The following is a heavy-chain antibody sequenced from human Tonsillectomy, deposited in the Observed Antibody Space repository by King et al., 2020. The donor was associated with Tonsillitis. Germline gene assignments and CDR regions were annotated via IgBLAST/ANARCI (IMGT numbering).Heavy chain of an antibody. D-gene: IGHD6-19*01. J-gene: IGHJ4*02. Sequence: QLVQSGGGLVQPGGSLRLSCAAPGFPFITYWMSWVRQAPGKGLDWLANIKQDGSEKYYVDSVKGRFTISRDNAKNSLYLQMNSLRAKDTAVYYCARGLVDDYWGQGTLVTVSS. CDR1: GFPFITYW. CDR2: IKQDGSEK. CDR3: ARGLVDDY. V-gene: IGHV3-7*03.